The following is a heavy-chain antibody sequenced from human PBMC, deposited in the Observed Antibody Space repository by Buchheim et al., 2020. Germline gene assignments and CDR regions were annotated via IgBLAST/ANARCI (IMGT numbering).Heavy chain of an antibody. V-gene: IGHV4-31*03. Sequence: QMQLQESGPGLVKPLQTLSLTCTVSGGSINRGGYYWSWIRQHSVRGLEWIGYIYYTGTTYYSTSLKSRVSSFVDMSKNQFSLRVNSVTAADTAVYFCARDGYNNFGEYFAMDVWGQGT. CDR3: ARDGYNNFGEYFAMDV. J-gene: IGHJ6*02. CDR1: GGSINRGGYY. CDR2: IYYTGTT. D-gene: IGHD4-11*01.